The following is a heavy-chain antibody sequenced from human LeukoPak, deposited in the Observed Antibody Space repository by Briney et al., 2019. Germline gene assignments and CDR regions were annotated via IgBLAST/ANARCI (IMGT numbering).Heavy chain of an antibody. J-gene: IGHJ4*02. D-gene: IGHD6-13*01. CDR3: AREKYSSSWYALDY. V-gene: IGHV1-18*04. CDR1: GYTFTDYY. CDR2: ISAYNGNT. Sequence: ASVKVSCKASGYTFTDYYIHWVRQAPGQGLEWMGWISAYNGNTNYAQKLQGRVTMTTDTSTSTAYMELRSLRSDDTAVYYCAREKYSSSWYALDYWGQGTLVTVSS.